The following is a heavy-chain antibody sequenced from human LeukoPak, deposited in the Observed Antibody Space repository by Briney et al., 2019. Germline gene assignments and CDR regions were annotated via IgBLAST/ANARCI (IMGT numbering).Heavy chain of an antibody. J-gene: IGHJ4*02. V-gene: IGHV4-61*01. CDR2: VHYSGTT. D-gene: IGHD4-17*01. CDR3: ATGYGDFRVEGRYFYS. CDR1: GGSISSSSYY. Sequence: SETLSLTCTVSGGSISSSSYYWSWVRQPPGKGLEFIGHVHYSGTTNYNPSLRSRVTISIDTSKKHFFLKLKSVTAADTAVYYCATGYGDFRVEGRYFYSWGQGTLVTVSS.